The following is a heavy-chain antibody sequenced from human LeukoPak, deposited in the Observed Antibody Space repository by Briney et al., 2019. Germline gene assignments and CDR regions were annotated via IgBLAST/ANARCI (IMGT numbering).Heavy chain of an antibody. V-gene: IGHV4-34*01. D-gene: IGHD4-17*01. CDR3: ARLGATGDYGGY. Sequence: SETLSLTCAVYGGSFSGYYWSWIRQPPGKGLEWIGEINHSGSTNYNPSLKSRVTISVDTSKNQFSLKLSSVTAADTAVYYCARLGATGDYGGYWGQGTLVTVSS. CDR2: INHSGST. CDR1: GGSFSGYY. J-gene: IGHJ4*02.